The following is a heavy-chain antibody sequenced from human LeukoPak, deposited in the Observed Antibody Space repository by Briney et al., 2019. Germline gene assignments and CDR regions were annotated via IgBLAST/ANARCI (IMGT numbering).Heavy chain of an antibody. D-gene: IGHD5-18*01. J-gene: IGHJ4*02. CDR1: GGTFSSYA. V-gene: IGHV1-69*05. CDR3: ARSDTAMVKVFDY. CDR2: IIPIFGTA. Sequence: GASVKVSCKASGGTFSSYAISWVRQAPGQGLEWMGGIIPIFGTANYAQKFQGRVTMTRDTSISTAYMELSRLRFDDTAVHYCARSDTAMVKVFDYWGQGTLVTVSS.